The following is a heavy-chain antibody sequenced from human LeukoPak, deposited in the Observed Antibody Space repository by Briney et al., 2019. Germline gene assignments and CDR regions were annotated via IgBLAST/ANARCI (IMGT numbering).Heavy chain of an antibody. CDR1: GGTFSSYA. CDR3: ARDRSYGYYFDY. V-gene: IGHV1-69*13. D-gene: IGHD5-18*01. CDR2: IIPIFGTA. J-gene: IGHJ4*02. Sequence: SVKVPCKASGGTFSSYAISWVRQAPGQGLEWMGGIIPIFGTANYAQKFQGRVTITADESTSTAYMELSSLRSEDTAVYYCARDRSYGYYFDYWGQGTLVTVSS.